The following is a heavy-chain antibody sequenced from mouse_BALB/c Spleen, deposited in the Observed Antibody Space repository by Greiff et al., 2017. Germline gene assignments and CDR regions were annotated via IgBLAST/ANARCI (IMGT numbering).Heavy chain of an antibody. CDR2: ILPGSGST. J-gene: IGHJ3*01. Sequence: QVQLQQSGAELMKPGASVKISCKATGYTFSSYWIEWVKQRPGHGLEWIGEILPGSGSTNYNEKFKGKATFTADTSSNTAYMQLSSLTSEDSAVYYCARDHYYGTPAWFAYWGQGTLVTVSA. D-gene: IGHD1-1*01. V-gene: IGHV1-9*01. CDR3: ARDHYYGTPAWFAY. CDR1: GYTFSSYW.